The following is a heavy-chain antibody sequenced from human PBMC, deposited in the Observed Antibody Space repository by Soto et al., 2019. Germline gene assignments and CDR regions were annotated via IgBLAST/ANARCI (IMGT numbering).Heavy chain of an antibody. CDR1: GDTFSSYA. V-gene: IGHV1-69*13. CDR2: IIPIFGTA. D-gene: IGHD3-3*01. CDR3: ASEGRITIFGVASISWFDP. J-gene: IGHJ5*02. Sequence: SVKVSCKASGDTFSSYAISWVRQAPGQGLEWMGGIIPIFGTANYAQKFQGRVTITADESTSTAYMELSSLRSEDTAGYYCASEGRITIFGVASISWFDPWGQGTLVTVSS.